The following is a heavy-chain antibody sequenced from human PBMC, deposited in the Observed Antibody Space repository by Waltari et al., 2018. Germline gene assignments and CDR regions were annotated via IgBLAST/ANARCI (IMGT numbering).Heavy chain of an antibody. CDR3: AKDRPIEPERYYYYYGMDV. Sequence: EVQLLESGGGLVQPGGSLRLSCAASGFTFSSYAMSWVRQAPGKGREWVSAISGSGGSTYYADSVKGRFTISRDNSKNTLYLQMNSLRAEDTAVYYCAKDRPIEPERYYYYYGMDVWGQGTTVTVSS. J-gene: IGHJ6*02. V-gene: IGHV3-23*01. CDR2: ISGSGGST. CDR1: GFTFSSYA. D-gene: IGHD1-26*01.